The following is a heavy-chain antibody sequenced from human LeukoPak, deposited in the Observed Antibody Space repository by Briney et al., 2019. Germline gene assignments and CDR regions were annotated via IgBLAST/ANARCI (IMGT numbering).Heavy chain of an antibody. Sequence: ASMKVSCKASGGTFSSYAISWVRQAPGQGLEWMGRIIPIFGIANYAQKFQGRVTITADKSTSTAYMELSSLRSEDTAVYYCARGSCSGGSCYPALAYYFDYWGQGTLVTVSS. J-gene: IGHJ4*02. CDR1: GGTFSSYA. CDR3: ARGSCSGGSCYPALAYYFDY. V-gene: IGHV1-69*04. CDR2: IIPIFGIA. D-gene: IGHD2-15*01.